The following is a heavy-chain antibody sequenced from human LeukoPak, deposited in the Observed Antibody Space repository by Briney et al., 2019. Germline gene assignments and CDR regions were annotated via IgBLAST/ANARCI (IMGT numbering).Heavy chain of an antibody. CDR3: ARPADSGENSYGPGFDY. CDR1: GFTFSSYA. Sequence: GRSLRLSCAASGFTFSSYAMHWVRQAPGKGLEWVTIISSDGSNKYYADSVKGRFTISRDSSKNTLYLQMDSLRAGDTALYYCARPADSGENSYGPGFDYWGQGTLVTVSS. D-gene: IGHD3-16*01. CDR2: ISSDGSNK. V-gene: IGHV3-30*04. J-gene: IGHJ4*02.